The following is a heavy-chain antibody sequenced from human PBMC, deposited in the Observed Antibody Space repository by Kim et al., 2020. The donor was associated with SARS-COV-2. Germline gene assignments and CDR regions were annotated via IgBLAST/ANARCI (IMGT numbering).Heavy chain of an antibody. J-gene: IGHJ5*02. CDR3: TRHQAGNWYTVWFDP. CDR1: GFTFSGSA. Sequence: GGSLRLSCAASGFTFSGSAMHWVRQASGKGLEWVGRIRSKANSYATAYAASVKGRFTISRDDSKNTAYLQMNSLKTEDTAVYYCTRHQAGNWYTVWFDPWGQGTLVTVSS. D-gene: IGHD6-13*01. V-gene: IGHV3-73*01. CDR2: IRSKANSYAT.